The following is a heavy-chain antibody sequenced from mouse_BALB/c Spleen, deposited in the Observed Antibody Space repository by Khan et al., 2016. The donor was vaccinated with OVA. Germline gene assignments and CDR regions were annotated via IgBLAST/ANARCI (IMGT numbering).Heavy chain of an antibody. D-gene: IGHD1-1*01. CDR1: GYTFTSYW. V-gene: IGHV1S41*01. CDR3: DRSTYYGSGLYAMDY. Sequence: DLVKPGASVKLSCKASGYTFTSYWINWIKQRPGQGLEWIGRIAPGSGSNYYNEMFKGKATLTVDTSSTTAYIQVRSLSSDDSAVYFFDRSTYYGSGLYAMDYWGQGTSVTVSS. J-gene: IGHJ4*01. CDR2: IAPGSGSN.